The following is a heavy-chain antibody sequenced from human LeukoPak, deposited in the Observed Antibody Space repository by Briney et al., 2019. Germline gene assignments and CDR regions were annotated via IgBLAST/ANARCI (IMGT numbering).Heavy chain of an antibody. CDR1: GGSFSGYY. Sequence: SETLSLTCAVYGGSFSGYYWSWIRQPPGKGLEWIGEINHSGSTNYNPSLKSRVTISVDTSKNQFSLKLSSVTAADTAVYYCARRKKHYYDSSGYPDYWGQGTLVTVSS. CDR3: ARRKKHYYDSSGYPDY. CDR2: INHSGST. J-gene: IGHJ4*02. V-gene: IGHV4-34*01. D-gene: IGHD3-22*01.